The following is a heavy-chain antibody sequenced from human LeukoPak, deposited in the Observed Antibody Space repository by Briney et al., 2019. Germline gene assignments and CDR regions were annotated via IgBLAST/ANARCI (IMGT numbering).Heavy chain of an antibody. CDR3: AKDIAAAGTFDY. Sequence: GGSLRLSCAASGFTFDDYAMHWVRQAPGKGLEWVSGISWNSGSIGYADSVKGRFTISRDNAKNSLYLQMNSLRAEDTALYYCAKDIAAAGTFDYWGQGTLVTVSS. CDR2: ISWNSGSI. V-gene: IGHV3-9*01. D-gene: IGHD6-13*01. J-gene: IGHJ4*02. CDR1: GFTFDDYA.